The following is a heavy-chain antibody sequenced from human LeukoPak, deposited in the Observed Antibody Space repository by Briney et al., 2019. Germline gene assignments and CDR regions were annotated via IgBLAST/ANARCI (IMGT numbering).Heavy chain of an antibody. CDR2: IYYSGNT. CDR1: GGSISTYY. D-gene: IGHD6-19*01. CDR3: ARQVAGRGFDP. J-gene: IGHJ5*02. Sequence: SETLSLTCTVSGGSISTYYWSWIRQPPGKGLEWIGYIYYSGNTNYNPSLKSRVTISVDTSKNQFSLKLTSATAADTAVYYCARQVAGRGFDPWGQGTLVTVSS. V-gene: IGHV4-59*08.